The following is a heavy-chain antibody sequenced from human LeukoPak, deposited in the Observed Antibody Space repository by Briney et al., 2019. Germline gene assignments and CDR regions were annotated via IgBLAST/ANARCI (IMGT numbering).Heavy chain of an antibody. Sequence: GGSLRLSCAASGFTFTSYSMNWVRQAPGKGLEWVAYITTSSSDINYADSVEGRFTISRDNAKNSLYLQMNSLRDEDTDVYYCARDKDWSFDNWGQGILATVSS. CDR2: ITTSSSDI. V-gene: IGHV3-21*01. J-gene: IGHJ4*02. CDR3: ARDKDWSFDN. D-gene: IGHD3/OR15-3a*01. CDR1: GFTFTSYS.